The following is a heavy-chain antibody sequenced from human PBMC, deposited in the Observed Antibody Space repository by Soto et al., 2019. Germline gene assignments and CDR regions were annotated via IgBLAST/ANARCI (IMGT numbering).Heavy chain of an antibody. D-gene: IGHD2-21*02. Sequence: SETLSLTCSVSGGSISSGDYYWSWIRQPPGKGLEWIGYIYYTGSTYYNPSLKSRLSLSVDTFKNQFSLRLSSVTAADTAVYYCARDRAACGNSVYFDYWGQGILVTVSS. CDR3: ARDRAACGNSVYFDY. V-gene: IGHV4-30-4*01. CDR1: GGSISSGDYY. CDR2: IYYTGST. J-gene: IGHJ4*02.